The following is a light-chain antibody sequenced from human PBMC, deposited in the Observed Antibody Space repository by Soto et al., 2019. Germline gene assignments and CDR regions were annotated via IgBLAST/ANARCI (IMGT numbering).Light chain of an antibody. V-gene: IGLV2-14*01. CDR2: DVT. J-gene: IGLJ1*01. CDR3: SSYAGSSTYV. CDR1: NSDVGGYNY. Sequence: QSALTQPASVSGSPGQSITISCTGTNSDVGGYNYVSWYQHHPGKAPKLMIYDVTNRPSGVSNRFSGSKSGNTASLTISGLQAEDEADYYCSSYAGSSTYVFGTGTQLTVL.